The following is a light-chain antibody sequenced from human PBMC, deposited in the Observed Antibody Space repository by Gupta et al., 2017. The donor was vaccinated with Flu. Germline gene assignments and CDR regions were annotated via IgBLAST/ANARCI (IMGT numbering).Light chain of an antibody. CDR1: SSDVGDYNY. Sequence: SALPQPASVSGSPGQSITISCTGTSSDVGDYNYVSWFQQHPGKAPKLMMFEVSNRPSGVSNRFYGSKSGKTATMTISGIQADDEADYYCDSYRRSSTSLYVFGTGTKVTVL. V-gene: IGLV2-14*01. J-gene: IGLJ1*01. CDR3: DSYRRSSTSLYV. CDR2: EVS.